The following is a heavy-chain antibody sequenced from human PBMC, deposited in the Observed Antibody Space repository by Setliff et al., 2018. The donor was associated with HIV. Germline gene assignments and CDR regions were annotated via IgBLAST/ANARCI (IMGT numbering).Heavy chain of an antibody. J-gene: IGHJ4*02. CDR1: GGSISSSSYY. V-gene: IGHV4-39*01. Sequence: SETLSLTCTVSGGSISSSSYYWGWIRQPPGKGLEWIGSIYYSGSTYYNPSLKSRVTISVDTSKNQFSLKVSSVTAADTAVYYCARGSDLAARVYFDYWGQGTLVTVSS. CDR2: IYYSGST. CDR3: ARGSDLAARVYFDY. D-gene: IGHD6-6*01.